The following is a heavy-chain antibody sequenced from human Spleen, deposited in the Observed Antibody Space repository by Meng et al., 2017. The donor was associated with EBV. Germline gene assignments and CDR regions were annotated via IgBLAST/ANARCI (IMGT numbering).Heavy chain of an antibody. J-gene: IGHJ4*02. CDR3: ASESGRGFTPDD. V-gene: IGHV1-69*01. CDR2: LIPMSDAP. D-gene: IGHD3-10*01. CDR1: GGTFRSDA. Sequence: QVQLVQSGAEVKKPXSSVKVPCKTSGGTFRSDAVSWVRQAPGQGLEWMGGLIPMSDAPHYAQKFQGRVTIIADESTSTHYMDLSGLRSEDTAVYYCASESGRGFTPDDWGQGTLVTVSS.